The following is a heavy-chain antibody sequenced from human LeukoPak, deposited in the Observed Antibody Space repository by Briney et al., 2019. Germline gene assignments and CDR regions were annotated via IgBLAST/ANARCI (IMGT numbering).Heavy chain of an antibody. V-gene: IGHV3-23*01. CDR1: GFTFSSYA. Sequence: GGSLRLSCAASGFTFSSYAMSWVRQAPGKGLEWFSAISGSGGSTYYADSVKGWFTISRDNSKNTLYLQMNSLGAEDTAVYYCAKDGMATISYYFDYWGQGTLVTVSS. D-gene: IGHD5-24*01. CDR2: ISGSGGST. J-gene: IGHJ4*02. CDR3: AKDGMATISYYFDY.